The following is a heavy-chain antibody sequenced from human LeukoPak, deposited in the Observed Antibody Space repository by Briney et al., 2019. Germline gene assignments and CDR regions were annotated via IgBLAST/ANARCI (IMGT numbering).Heavy chain of an antibody. D-gene: IGHD6-13*01. CDR1: GFTFSSYG. Sequence: GRSLRLSCAASGFTFSSYGMHWVRQAPGKGLEWVSVISYDGSNKYSADSVKGRFTISRDNSKNTLYLQINSLRAEDTAVYYCAKDLRMRAIAAAADNWFDPWGQGTLVTVSS. CDR2: ISYDGSNK. J-gene: IGHJ5*02. V-gene: IGHV3-30*18. CDR3: AKDLRMRAIAAAADNWFDP.